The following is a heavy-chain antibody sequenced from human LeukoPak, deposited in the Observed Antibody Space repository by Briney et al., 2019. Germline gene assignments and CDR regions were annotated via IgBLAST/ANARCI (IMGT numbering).Heavy chain of an antibody. CDR2: ISSSSSYI. V-gene: IGHV3-21*01. J-gene: IGHJ5*02. CDR3: ARDLYGDGYNFNWFDP. Sequence: PGGSLRLSCAASGFTFSSYSMNWVRQAPGKGLEWVSSISSSSSYIYYADSVKSRFTISRDNAKNSLYLQMNSLRAEDTAVYYCARDLYGDGYNFNWFDPWGQGTLVTVSS. CDR1: GFTFSSYS. D-gene: IGHD5-24*01.